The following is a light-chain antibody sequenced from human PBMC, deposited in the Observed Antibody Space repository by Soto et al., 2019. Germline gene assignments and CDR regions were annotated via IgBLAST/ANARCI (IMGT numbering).Light chain of an antibody. V-gene: IGKV3-15*01. J-gene: IGKJ5*01. Sequence: EIVVTQSQAILSVSPGEGATLSCWASNDVRMKVGWYQQKAGQPPRLLIYGASTRATGIPDRFSGGGSGTQFTLTISRLQSEDSAVYFCQQNNRWPHITLGQGTRLEI. CDR2: GAS. CDR1: NDVRMK. CDR3: QQNNRWPHIT.